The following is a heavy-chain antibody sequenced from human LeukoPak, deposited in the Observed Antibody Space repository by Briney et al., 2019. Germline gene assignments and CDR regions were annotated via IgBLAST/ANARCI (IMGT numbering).Heavy chain of an antibody. J-gene: IGHJ6*02. CDR3: AREPVDGMDV. Sequence: SETLTLTCTASGGTISSYYWSWIRQPPGKGLEWIGYIYYSGSTNYYPSLKSRVTISVDTSKTQFSLKLSSGTAADTAVYYCAREPVDGMDVWGQGTTVTVSS. CDR1: GGTISSYY. CDR2: IYYSGST. V-gene: IGHV4-59*01.